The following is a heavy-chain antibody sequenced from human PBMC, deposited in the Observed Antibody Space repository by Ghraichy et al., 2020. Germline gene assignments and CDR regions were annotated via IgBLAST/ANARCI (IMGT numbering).Heavy chain of an antibody. D-gene: IGHD2-2*01. V-gene: IGHV3-21*01. CDR2: ISSSSSYI. Sequence: GGSLRLSCAASGFTFSSYSMNWVRQAPGKGLEWVSSISSSSSYIYYADSVKGRFTISRDNAKNSLYLQMNSLRAEDTAVYYCARDYGWGLVDIVVVPAAQCLDYWGQGTLVTVSS. J-gene: IGHJ4*02. CDR1: GFTFSSYS. CDR3: ARDYGWGLVDIVVVPAAQCLDY.